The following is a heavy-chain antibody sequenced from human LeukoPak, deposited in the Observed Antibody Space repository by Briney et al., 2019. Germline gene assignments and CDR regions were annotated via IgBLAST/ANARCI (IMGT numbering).Heavy chain of an antibody. Sequence: PGGSLRLSCAASGFTFSHYAMNWVRQAPGKGLEWVSYISSSSITIYYADSVKGRFTISRDNSKNTLYLQMNSLRAEDTAVYYCAKYSGYNLGWGFEYWGQGTLVTVSS. V-gene: IGHV3-23*01. CDR1: GFTFSHYA. J-gene: IGHJ4*02. CDR3: AKYSGYNLGWGFEY. CDR2: ISSSSITI. D-gene: IGHD5-24*01.